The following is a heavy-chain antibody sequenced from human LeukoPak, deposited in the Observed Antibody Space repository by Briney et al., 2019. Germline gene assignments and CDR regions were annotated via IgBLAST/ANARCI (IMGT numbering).Heavy chain of an antibody. CDR2: IYYSATT. D-gene: IGHD5-18*01. Sequence: XPXXXGLEWIGYIYYSATTNYNPSLKSRVTISVDTSKNHLSLKLGSVTAADTAVYYCARADTAMVLWGQGTLVTVSS. V-gene: IGHV4-61*03. CDR3: ARADTAMVL. J-gene: IGHJ4*02.